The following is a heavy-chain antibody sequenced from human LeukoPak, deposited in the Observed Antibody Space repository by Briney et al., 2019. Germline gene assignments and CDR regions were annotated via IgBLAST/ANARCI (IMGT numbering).Heavy chain of an antibody. V-gene: IGHV1-46*01. CDR1: GYTFTSYY. J-gene: IGHJ6*02. D-gene: IGHD4-17*01. CDR2: INPSGGST. CDR3: ARPNYGDYYYYGMDV. Sequence: ASVKVSCKASGYTFTSYYMHWVRQAPGQGLEWMGIINPSGGSTSYAQKFQGRVTMTRDMSTSTVYMELSSLRSEDTAVYYCARPNYGDYYYYGMDVWGQGTTLTVSS.